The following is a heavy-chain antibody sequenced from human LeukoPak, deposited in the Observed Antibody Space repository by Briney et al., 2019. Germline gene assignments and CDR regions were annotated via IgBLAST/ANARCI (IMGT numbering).Heavy chain of an antibody. CDR3: ARGGPAAGRFDY. Sequence: GGSLRLSCAASGFTFSSYSMNWVRQAPGKGLEWVSDISSSSSTIYYADSVKGRFTISRDNAKNSLYLEMNSLRAEDTAVYYCARGGPAAGRFDYWGQGTLVTVSS. V-gene: IGHV3-48*01. J-gene: IGHJ4*02. CDR2: ISSSSSTI. D-gene: IGHD6-13*01. CDR1: GFTFSSYS.